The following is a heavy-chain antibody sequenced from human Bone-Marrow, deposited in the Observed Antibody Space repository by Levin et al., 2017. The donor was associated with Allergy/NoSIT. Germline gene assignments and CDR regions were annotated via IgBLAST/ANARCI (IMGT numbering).Heavy chain of an antibody. Sequence: ASVKVSCKASGYTFTGYYMHWVRQAPGQGLEWMGRINPNSGGTNYAQKFQGRVTMTRDTSISTAYMELSRLRSDDTAVYYCARDRDILTGYTFYYYYGMDVWGQGTTVTVSS. J-gene: IGHJ6*02. CDR2: INPNSGGT. D-gene: IGHD3-9*01. V-gene: IGHV1-2*06. CDR3: ARDRDILTGYTFYYYYGMDV. CDR1: GYTFTGYY.